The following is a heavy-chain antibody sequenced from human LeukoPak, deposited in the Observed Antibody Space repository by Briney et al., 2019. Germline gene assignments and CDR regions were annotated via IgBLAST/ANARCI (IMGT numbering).Heavy chain of an antibody. J-gene: IGHJ4*02. CDR1: GFIFSYYG. Sequence: PGRSLRLSCAASGFIFSYYGMHWVRQAPGKGLEWVAVIQNDASTENFADSVKGRFTISRDNSKNTVFLQMNSLRVEDTAVYYCARELSQIVWGGLDYGGQGTLVSVSS. D-gene: IGHD2-21*01. CDR3: ARELSQIVWGGLDY. CDR2: IQNDASTE. V-gene: IGHV3-33*05.